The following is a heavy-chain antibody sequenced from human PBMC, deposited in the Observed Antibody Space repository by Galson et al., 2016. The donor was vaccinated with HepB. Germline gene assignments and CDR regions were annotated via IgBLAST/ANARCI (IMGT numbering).Heavy chain of an antibody. CDR3: VRDLVVGFREAAFDY. D-gene: IGHD3-10*01. Sequence: SLRLSCAASGFTFSYYSMNWVRQSPGKGLEWVSYVSSSGGSIYYADSVKGRFTISRDNAKNSLYLQMNTLRAEDTAVYYCVRDLVVGFREAAFDYWGQGTLVTVSS. CDR2: VSSSGGSI. J-gene: IGHJ4*02. CDR1: GFTFSYYS. V-gene: IGHV3-48*01.